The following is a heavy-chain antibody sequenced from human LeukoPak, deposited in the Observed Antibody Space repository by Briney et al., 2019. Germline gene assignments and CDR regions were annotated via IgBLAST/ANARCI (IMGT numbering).Heavy chain of an antibody. CDR2: IYENGGTT. CDR3: AGRVTGYSSGYVY. D-gene: IGHD5-18*01. Sequence: PGGSLRLSCVGSGFTFRSHAMSRVRQAPEKGLEFVSGIYENGGTTYYADSVKGRFTISRDNSENTVYLQMNNLRAEDTAVYYCAGRVTGYSSGYVYWGQGTLVTVSS. V-gene: IGHV3-23*01. CDR1: GFTFRSHA. J-gene: IGHJ4*02.